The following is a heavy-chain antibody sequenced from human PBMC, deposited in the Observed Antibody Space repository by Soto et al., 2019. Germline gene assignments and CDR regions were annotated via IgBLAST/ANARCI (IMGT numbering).Heavy chain of an antibody. CDR3: ARQEADFWSGYYIFSWFDP. J-gene: IGHJ5*02. CDR2: IYYSGST. D-gene: IGHD3-3*01. Sequence: QLQLQESGPGLVKPSETLSLTCTVSGGSISSSSYYWGWIRQPPGKGLEWIGSIYYSGSTYYNPSLKSRVTISVDTSKNQFSLKLSSVTAADTAVYYCARQEADFWSGYYIFSWFDPWGQGTLVTVSS. V-gene: IGHV4-39*01. CDR1: GGSISSSSYY.